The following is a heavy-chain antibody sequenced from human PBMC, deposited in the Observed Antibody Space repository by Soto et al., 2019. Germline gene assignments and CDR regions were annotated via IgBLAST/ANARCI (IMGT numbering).Heavy chain of an antibody. D-gene: IGHD6-19*01. CDR2: TYYRSNWRH. J-gene: IGHJ4*02. CDR3: ESGVAGSGFDL. Sequence: XQTLSLTFAISGDSFSSNTAAWNWIRPSPSRGLEWLGRTYYRSNWRHDYAVSVKSRITVNPDTSKNHFSLQLNSVTPDDTAVYYCESGVAGSGFDLWGQGTLVTASS. V-gene: IGHV6-1*01. CDR1: GDSFSSNTAA.